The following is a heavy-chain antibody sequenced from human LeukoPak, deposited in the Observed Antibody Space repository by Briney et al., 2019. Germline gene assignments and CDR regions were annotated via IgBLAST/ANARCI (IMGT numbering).Heavy chain of an antibody. CDR3: ATGSTTVFSYYYYMGV. CDR2: FDPEDGET. Sequence: ASVKVSCKVSGYTLTELSMHWVRQAPGKGLEWMGGFDPEDGETIYAQKFQGRVTMTEDTSTDTAYMELSSLRSEDTAVYYCATGSTTVFSYYYYMGVWGKGTTVTVSS. CDR1: GYTLTELS. D-gene: IGHD4-17*01. J-gene: IGHJ6*03. V-gene: IGHV1-24*01.